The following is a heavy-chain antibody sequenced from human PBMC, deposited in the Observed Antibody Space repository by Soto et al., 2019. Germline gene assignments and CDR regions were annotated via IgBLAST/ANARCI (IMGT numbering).Heavy chain of an antibody. D-gene: IGHD3-16*02. CDR1: GGSFSGYY. V-gene: IGHV4-34*01. Sequence: SETLSLTCAVYGGSFSGYYWSWIRQPPGKGLEWIGEINHSGSTNYNPSLKSRVTISVDTSKNQFSLKLSSVTAADTAVYYCARAYYDYIWGSYRQNPYYFDYWGQGTLVTVSS. CDR3: ARAYYDYIWGSYRQNPYYFDY. CDR2: INHSGST. J-gene: IGHJ4*02.